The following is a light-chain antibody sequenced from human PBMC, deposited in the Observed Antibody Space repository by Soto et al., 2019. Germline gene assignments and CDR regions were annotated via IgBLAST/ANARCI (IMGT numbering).Light chain of an antibody. CDR2: GAS. CDR3: QQHGSSPWT. CDR1: QSVSSSY. J-gene: IGKJ1*01. Sequence: ELVLTQSPGTLSLSPGERATLSCRARQSVSSSYLAWYQQRPGQAPRLLIYGASIRATGIPDRVSGRGSGTDVTLTISRLEPEDFAVYFCQQHGSSPWTFGQGTKVDIK. V-gene: IGKV3-20*01.